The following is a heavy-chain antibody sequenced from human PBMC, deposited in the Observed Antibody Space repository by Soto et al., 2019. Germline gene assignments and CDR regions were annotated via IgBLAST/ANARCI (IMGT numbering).Heavy chain of an antibody. CDR1: GGSISSYY. Sequence: SETLSLTCTVSGGSISSYYWSWIRQPPGKGLEWIGYIYYSGSTNYNPSLKSRVTISVDTSKNQFSLKLSSVTAADTAVYYCGSFGGNSSSWYDAFDIWGQGTMVTVSS. V-gene: IGHV4-59*01. J-gene: IGHJ3*02. D-gene: IGHD6-13*01. CDR2: IYYSGST. CDR3: GSFGGNSSSWYDAFDI.